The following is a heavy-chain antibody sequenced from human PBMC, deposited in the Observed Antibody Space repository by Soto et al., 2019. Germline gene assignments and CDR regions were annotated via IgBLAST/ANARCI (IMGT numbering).Heavy chain of an antibody. J-gene: IGHJ4*02. V-gene: IGHV1-46*01. CDR1: GYTFTSYY. CDR2: INPSGGST. CDR3: ARQHIRSIVVVPAAIAY. D-gene: IGHD2-2*01. Sequence: ASVKVSCKASGYTFTSYYMHWVRQAPGQGLEWMGIINPSGGSTSYAQKFQGRVTMTRDTSTSTVYMELSSLRSEDTAVYYCARQHIRSIVVVPAAIAYWGQGTLVTVSS.